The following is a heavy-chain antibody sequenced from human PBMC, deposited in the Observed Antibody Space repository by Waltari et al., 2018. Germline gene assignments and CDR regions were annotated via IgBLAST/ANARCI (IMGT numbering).Heavy chain of an antibody. D-gene: IGHD3-3*01. CDR1: GYSISSGYY. J-gene: IGHJ5*02. CDR2: IYHSGST. V-gene: IGHV4-38-2*02. Sequence: QVQLQESGPGLVKPSETLSLTCTVSGYSISSGYYWGWIRQPPGKGLEWIGSIYHSGSTYHNPSLKSRVTISVDTAKNQFSLKLSSVTAADTAVYYCARGTYDFWSGYYTGDRFDPWGQGTLVTVSS. CDR3: ARGTYDFWSGYYTGDRFDP.